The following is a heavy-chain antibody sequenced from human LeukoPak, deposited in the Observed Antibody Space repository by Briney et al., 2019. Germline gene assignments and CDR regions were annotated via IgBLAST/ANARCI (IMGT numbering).Heavy chain of an antibody. V-gene: IGHV3-48*01. D-gene: IGHD2-21*01. CDR2: IDGGGSPI. Sequence: GGSLRLSCAASGFTFSRDSMNWVRQAPGKGLEWVSYIDGGGSPIYYADSVRGRFTISRDNAKSSLYLQMNSLRAEDTALYYCVRDNPRCCGVIPANIDDFWGQGTLVTVSS. CDR3: VRDNPRCCGVIPANIDDF. CDR1: GFTFSRDS. J-gene: IGHJ4*02.